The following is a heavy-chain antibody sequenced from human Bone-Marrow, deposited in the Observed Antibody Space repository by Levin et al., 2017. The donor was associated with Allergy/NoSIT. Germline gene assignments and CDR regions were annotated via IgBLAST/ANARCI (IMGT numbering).Heavy chain of an antibody. CDR2: ISYDGSNK. Sequence: LPGGSLRLSCAASGFTFSSYAMHWVRQAPGKGLEWVAVISYDGSNKYYADSVKGRFTISRDNSKNTLYLQMNSLRAEDTAVYYCAREDLHSGSYYDYWGQGTLVTVSS. J-gene: IGHJ4*02. D-gene: IGHD1-26*01. V-gene: IGHV3-30-3*01. CDR1: GFTFSSYA. CDR3: AREDLHSGSYYDY.